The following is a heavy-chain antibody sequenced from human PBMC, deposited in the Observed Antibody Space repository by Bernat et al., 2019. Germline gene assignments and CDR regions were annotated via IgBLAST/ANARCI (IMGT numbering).Heavy chain of an antibody. V-gene: IGHV3-74*01. CDR3: AKDGQLTPYFYYYMDV. Sequence: SGGGFAQSFFSRLVSFAASGFPSLLSLMHWVRQAPFNWLVWLSRINSDGSVTAYADSVKGRFTISRDNAKNTLYLQMNSLRAEDTAVYYCAKDGQLTPYFYYYMDVWGRGTKVKVSS. D-gene: IGHD3-10*01. CDR1: GFPSLLSL. CDR2: INSDGSVT. J-gene: IGHJ6*03.